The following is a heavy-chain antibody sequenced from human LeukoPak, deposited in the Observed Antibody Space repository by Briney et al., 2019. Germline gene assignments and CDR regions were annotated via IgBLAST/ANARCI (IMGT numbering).Heavy chain of an antibody. D-gene: IGHD3-3*01. Sequence: SETLSLTCTISSGSIGSFYWSWIRQPPGKGLEWIGYINFSGSTKSNSALESRVTISMDTSKNQFSLKLSSVTAADTAVYYCARERTYDFWSGPNDAFDIWGQGTMVTVSS. V-gene: IGHV4-59*01. CDR1: SGSIGSFY. CDR2: INFSGST. CDR3: ARERTYDFWSGPNDAFDI. J-gene: IGHJ3*02.